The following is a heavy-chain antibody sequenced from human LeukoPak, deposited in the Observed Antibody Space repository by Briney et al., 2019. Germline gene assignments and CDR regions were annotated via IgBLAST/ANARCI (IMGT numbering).Heavy chain of an antibody. D-gene: IGHD6-13*01. Sequence: NPSETLSLTCAVYGGSFSGYYWSWIRQPAGKGLEWIGRIVPSGSTNYNPSLKSRVTMSVDTSKNQLSLKLSSVTAADAAVYYCAKEGAAPGPDFDYWGQGTLVIVSS. CDR3: AKEGAAPGPDFDY. CDR1: GGSFSGYY. CDR2: IVPSGST. J-gene: IGHJ4*02. V-gene: IGHV4-4*07.